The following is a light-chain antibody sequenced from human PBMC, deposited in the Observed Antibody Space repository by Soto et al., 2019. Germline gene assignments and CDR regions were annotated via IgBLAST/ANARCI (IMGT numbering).Light chain of an antibody. J-gene: IGKJ1*01. Sequence: ERVLTQSPGTLSLSPGERATLSCRASRSVRSTSLAWYQQKSGQAPRLLIYGASSSATGIPDRLSGSGSGTDFTLTITTLEHEDFAVYYCQHYESAVWTCGQGTKVET. CDR1: RSVRSTS. CDR3: QHYESAVWT. V-gene: IGKV3-20*01. CDR2: GAS.